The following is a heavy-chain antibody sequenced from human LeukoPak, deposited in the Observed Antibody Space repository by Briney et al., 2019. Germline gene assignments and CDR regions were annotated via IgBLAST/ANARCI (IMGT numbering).Heavy chain of an antibody. CDR3: AREYCSSTSCLYDY. D-gene: IGHD2-2*01. CDR1: GFTFSSYS. Sequence: GGSLRLSCAASGFTFSSYSMNWVRQARGKGLEWVSYISSSRSTIYYADSVKGRFTISKDNAKNSLYLQMNSLRAEDTAVYYCAREYCSSTSCLYDYWGQGTLVTVSS. CDR2: ISSSRSTI. J-gene: IGHJ4*02. V-gene: IGHV3-48*01.